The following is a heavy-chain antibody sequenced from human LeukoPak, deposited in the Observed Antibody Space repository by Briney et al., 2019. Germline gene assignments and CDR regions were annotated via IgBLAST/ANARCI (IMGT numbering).Heavy chain of an antibody. V-gene: IGHV3-11*04. CDR3: ARAYYDSSGYYLGVGY. Sequence: GGSLRLSCAASGFTFSDYYMSWIRQTPGKGLEWVSYISSSGSTIYYADSVKGRFTISRDNAKNSLYLQMNSLRAEDTAVYYCARAYYDSSGYYLGVGYWGQGTLVTVSS. J-gene: IGHJ4*02. D-gene: IGHD3-22*01. CDR2: ISSSGSTI. CDR1: GFTFSDYY.